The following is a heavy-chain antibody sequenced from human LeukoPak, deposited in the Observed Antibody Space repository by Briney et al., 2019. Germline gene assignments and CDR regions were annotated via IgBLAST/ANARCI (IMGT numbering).Heavy chain of an antibody. CDR3: SRNAASGLDY. CDR2: INTSGGST. V-gene: IGHV1-46*03. J-gene: IGHJ4*02. CDR1: GYTFTGYY. Sequence: ASVKVSCKASGYTFTGYYMHWVRQAPGQGLDWIGMINTSGGSTSNAQRFQGRVSMTRDTSTSTVYMELSSLRSDDTAVYYCSRNAASGLDYWGQGTLVTVSS. D-gene: IGHD2-15*01.